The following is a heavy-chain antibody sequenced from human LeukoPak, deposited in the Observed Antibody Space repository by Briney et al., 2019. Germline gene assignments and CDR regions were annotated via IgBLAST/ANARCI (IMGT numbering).Heavy chain of an antibody. CDR3: ASLGTVLLWFGEPISEPP. Sequence: SETLSLTCTVSGGSISSRSYYWGWIRQPPGKGLEWIGSIYYSGSTYYNPSLKSRVTISVDTSKNQFSLKLSSVTAADTAVYYCASLGTVLLWFGEPISEPPWGQGTLVTVSS. V-gene: IGHV4-39*07. D-gene: IGHD3-10*01. CDR2: IYYSGST. CDR1: GGSISSRSYY. J-gene: IGHJ5*02.